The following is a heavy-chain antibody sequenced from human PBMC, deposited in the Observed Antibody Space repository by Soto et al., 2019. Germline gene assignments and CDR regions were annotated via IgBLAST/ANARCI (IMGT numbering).Heavy chain of an antibody. J-gene: IGHJ4*02. CDR1: GGSISNYF. D-gene: IGHD4-17*01. CDR3: ARRYGPGFDY. CDR2: IYYSGST. Sequence: SGTLSLTCTVSGGSISNYFWSWIRQPPGKGLEWIGYIYYSGSTNYNPSLKSRVTISVDTSKNQFSLKLSSVTAADTAVYYCARRYGPGFDYWGQGTLVTVSS. V-gene: IGHV4-59*08.